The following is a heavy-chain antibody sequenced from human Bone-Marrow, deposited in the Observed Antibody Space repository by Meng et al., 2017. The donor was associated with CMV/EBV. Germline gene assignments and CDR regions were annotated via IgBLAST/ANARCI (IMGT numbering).Heavy chain of an antibody. J-gene: IGHJ4*02. D-gene: IGHD5-18*01. Sequence: ETLSLTCAVYGGSFSGYYWSWIRQPPGKGLEWIGEINHSGSTNYNPSLKSRVTISVDTSKNQFSLKLSSVTAADTAVYYCARLAYSYGYVDYWGQGTLVTVSS. CDR2: INHSGST. CDR3: ARLAYSYGYVDY. CDR1: GGSFSGYY. V-gene: IGHV4-34*01.